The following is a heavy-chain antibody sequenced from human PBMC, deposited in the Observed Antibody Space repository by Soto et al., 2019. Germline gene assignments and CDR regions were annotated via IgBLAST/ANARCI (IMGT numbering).Heavy chain of an antibody. J-gene: IGHJ4*02. CDR2: FYYGGRT. V-gene: IGHV4-59*08. CDR3: ARQQIAVTAIDY. CDR1: GDSIRNYF. D-gene: IGHD6-19*01. Sequence: PSETLSLTCTVSGDSIRNYFWSWIRQPPGKRLEWIGYFYYGGRTNYNPSLNSPVSISVDASKNQFSLKLSSVTAADTAVYYCARQQIAVTAIDYWGPGTLVT.